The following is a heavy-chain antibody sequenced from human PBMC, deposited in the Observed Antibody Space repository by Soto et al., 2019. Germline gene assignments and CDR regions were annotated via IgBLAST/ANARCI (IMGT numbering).Heavy chain of an antibody. CDR1: GGSISGYY. Sequence: SETLSLTCTVSGGSISGYYWGWIRQPPGKGLEWIGYIYSSGSPNYNPSLKGRAAISVDTSENQTSLRLSSVTAADAAVYYCARVVIVPAARGHYNYFYMDVWGKGTTVTVSS. CDR2: IYSSGSP. CDR3: ARVVIVPAARGHYNYFYMDV. V-gene: IGHV4-59*08. D-gene: IGHD2-2*01. J-gene: IGHJ6*03.